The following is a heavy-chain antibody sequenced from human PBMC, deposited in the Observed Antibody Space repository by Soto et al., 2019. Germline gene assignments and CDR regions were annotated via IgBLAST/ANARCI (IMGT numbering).Heavy chain of an antibody. Sequence: SETLSLTCTVSGGSISSGDYYWSWIRQPPGKGLEWIGYIYYSGSTYYNPSLKSRVTISLDTPKNLFSLKLSSVTAADTAVYYCARDWDNCSSPTCYNSLQRRRHHFDYWSQGTLVTVSS. D-gene: IGHD2-2*02. CDR1: GGSISSGDYY. CDR3: ARDWDNCSSPTCYNSLQRRRHHFDY. CDR2: IYYSGST. J-gene: IGHJ4*02. V-gene: IGHV4-30-4*02.